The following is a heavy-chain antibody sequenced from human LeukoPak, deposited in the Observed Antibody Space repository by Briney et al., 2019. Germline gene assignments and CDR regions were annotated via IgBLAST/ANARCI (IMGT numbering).Heavy chain of an antibody. D-gene: IGHD2-2*01. V-gene: IGHV4-4*09. CDR2: IHASGPT. Sequence: PSETLSLTCTVSGGSISTYYWSWIRRPPRKGLEWIAYIHASGPTNYNPSLKSRITISVDTSKNQFSLKLSSVTAADTAVYYCARQSCSSTSCPHRNVFDIWGQGTMVTVSS. J-gene: IGHJ3*02. CDR1: GGSISTYY. CDR3: ARQSCSSTSCPHRNVFDI.